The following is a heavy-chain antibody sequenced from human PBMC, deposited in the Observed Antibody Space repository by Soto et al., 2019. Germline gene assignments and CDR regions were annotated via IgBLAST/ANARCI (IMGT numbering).Heavy chain of an antibody. Sequence: GGSLRLSCASSGFTFSSYAMSLVRQAPGKGLEWVSAISGSGGSTYYADSVKGRFTISRDNSKNTLYLQMNSLRAEDTAVYYCAKVVYHYYYYYMDVWGKGTTVTVSS. CDR1: GFTFSSYA. J-gene: IGHJ6*03. V-gene: IGHV3-23*01. CDR3: AKVVYHYYYYYMDV. CDR2: ISGSGGST. D-gene: IGHD2-2*01.